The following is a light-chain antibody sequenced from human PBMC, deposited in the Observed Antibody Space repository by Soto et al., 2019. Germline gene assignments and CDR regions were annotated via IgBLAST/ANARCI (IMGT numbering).Light chain of an antibody. CDR3: SSYISRTFVV. V-gene: IGLV2-14*01. J-gene: IGLJ2*01. Sequence: QSALTQPASVSGSPGQSITISCTGTSGDVGGYNYVSWYQRHPGKAPKLIIYDVTNRPSGVSDRFSGFKSGNTASLTISGLRAEDEGDYYCSSYISRTFVVFGGGTKSPS. CDR1: SGDVGGYNY. CDR2: DVT.